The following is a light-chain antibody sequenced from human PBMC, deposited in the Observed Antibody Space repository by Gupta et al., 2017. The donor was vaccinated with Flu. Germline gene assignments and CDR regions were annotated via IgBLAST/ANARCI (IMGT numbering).Light chain of an antibody. Sequence: ISCRFSQCLLYSAGNPSLPWFQQRPGPSPRRLIHLVSYRDSGVPDRFSCSGSGTDFTLKISSVEAEDVGIYYCMQGAPWPWAFGQGTKVEIK. CDR2: LVS. J-gene: IGKJ1*01. CDR1: QCLLYSAGNPS. V-gene: IGKV2-30*01. CDR3: MQGAPWPWA.